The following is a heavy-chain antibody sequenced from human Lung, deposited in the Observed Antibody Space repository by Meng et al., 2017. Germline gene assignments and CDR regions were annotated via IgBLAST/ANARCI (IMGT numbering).Heavy chain of an antibody. CDR3: ARDEDISAAGKLFGDY. CDR2: INPKSGDT. CDR1: GHTFPDYW. D-gene: IGHD6-13*01. J-gene: IGHJ4*02. Sequence: QVPLGQSGAEVKKPGASVKVSCKASGHTFPDYWLHWFRRAPGQGLEWMGRINPKSGDTHYAQRFQGRVTMTGDTSISTAYMELSGLRFDDTAMYYCARDEDISAAGKLFGDYWGQGTLVTVSS. V-gene: IGHV1-2*06.